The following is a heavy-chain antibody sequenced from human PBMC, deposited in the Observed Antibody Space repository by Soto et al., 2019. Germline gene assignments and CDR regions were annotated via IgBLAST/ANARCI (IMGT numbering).Heavy chain of an antibody. J-gene: IGHJ5*02. CDR3: ARHPSDFWFDP. CDR2: VYSSGTT. Sequence: SETLSLTCTVSGGSLSSYYWSWIRQSPGKGLEWIGYVYSSGTTNYNPSLKSRVTVSVDTSKNQFSLKLSSVTAADTAVYYCARHPSDFWFDPWGQGTLVTVSS. D-gene: IGHD2-21*02. CDR1: GGSLSSYY. V-gene: IGHV4-59*08.